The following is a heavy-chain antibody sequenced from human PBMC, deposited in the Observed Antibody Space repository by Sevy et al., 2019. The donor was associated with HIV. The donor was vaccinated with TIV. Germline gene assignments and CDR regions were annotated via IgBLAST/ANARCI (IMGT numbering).Heavy chain of an antibody. Sequence: GGCLRLSCAASGFISSDYYMNWIRQTPGKGLEWVSYISNTGTTIYYADSVKGRFTISRDNAKNSLYLQMNSLRAEDTAVYYCARDRGGVAVFDPWGQGTLVTVSS. CDR2: ISNTGTTI. V-gene: IGHV3-11*01. J-gene: IGHJ5*02. CDR3: ARDRGGVAVFDP. CDR1: GFISSDYY. D-gene: IGHD2-8*02.